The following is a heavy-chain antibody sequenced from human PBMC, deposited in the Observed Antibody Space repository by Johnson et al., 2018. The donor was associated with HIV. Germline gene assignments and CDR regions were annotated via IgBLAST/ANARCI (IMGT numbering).Heavy chain of an antibody. CDR2: INWNGGST. J-gene: IGHJ3*01. D-gene: IGHD5-24*01. CDR3: ARDVGDGYSRWGAFEL. V-gene: IGHV3-20*04. Sequence: EVQLVESGGGVVRPGGSLRLSCAASGFTFDDYGMSWVRQAPGKGQEWVSGINWNGGSTGYADSVKGRFTISRDNSKNTVYLQMNNLRAEDTAVYFCARDVGDGYSRWGAFELWGQGTMVTVSS. CDR1: GFTFDDYG.